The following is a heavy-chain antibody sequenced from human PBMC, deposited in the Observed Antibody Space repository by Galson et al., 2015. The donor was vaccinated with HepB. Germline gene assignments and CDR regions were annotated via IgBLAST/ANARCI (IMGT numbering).Heavy chain of an antibody. D-gene: IGHD2-2*01. CDR2: ISYDGSNK. CDR1: GFTFSRYG. CDR3: AKDGELVLVTAATTQGPYYFDY. Sequence: SLRLSCAASGFTFSRYGMHWVRQAPGKGLEWVAVISYDGSNKYYADSVKGRFTISRDNSKNTLFLQMDSLRAEDTAVYYCAKDGELVLVTAATTQGPYYFDYWGQGTLVTVSS. J-gene: IGHJ4*02. V-gene: IGHV3-30*18.